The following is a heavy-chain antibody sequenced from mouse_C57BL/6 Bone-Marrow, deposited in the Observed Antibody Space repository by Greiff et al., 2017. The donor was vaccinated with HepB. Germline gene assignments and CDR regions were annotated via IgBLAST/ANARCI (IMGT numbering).Heavy chain of an antibody. V-gene: IGHV1-50*01. CDR3: ARSGYTFYFDY. D-gene: IGHD5-1-1*01. J-gene: IGHJ2*01. CDR2: IDPSDSYT. CDR1: GYTFTSYW. Sequence: QVQLQQPGAELVKPGASVKLSCKASGYTFTSYWMQWVKQRPGQGLEWIGEIDPSDSYTNYNQKFKGKATVTVDTSSSTAYMQLSSLTSEDSAVYYCARSGYTFYFDYWGQGTTLTVSS.